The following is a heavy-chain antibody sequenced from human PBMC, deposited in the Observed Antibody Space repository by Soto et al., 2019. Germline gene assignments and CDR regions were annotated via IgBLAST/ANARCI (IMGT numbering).Heavy chain of an antibody. CDR1: GFTFTSSA. CDR3: AADGDYDSSGYSGAFDI. J-gene: IGHJ3*02. D-gene: IGHD3-22*01. Sequence: VKVSCKASGFTFTSSAVQWVRQARGQRLEWIGWIVVGSGNTNYAQKFQERVTITRDMSTSTAYMELSSLRSEDTAVYYCAADGDYDSSGYSGAFDIWGQGTMVNV. V-gene: IGHV1-58*01. CDR2: IVVGSGNT.